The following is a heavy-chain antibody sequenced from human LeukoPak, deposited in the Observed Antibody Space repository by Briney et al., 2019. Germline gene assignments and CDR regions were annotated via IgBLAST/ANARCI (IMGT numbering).Heavy chain of an antibody. CDR3: AKDLGSVVTPPSLDY. V-gene: IGHV3-23*01. Sequence: AGGSLRLSCAASGFTFSSYAMSWVRQAPGKGLEWVSSASGSGGSTYYADPVKGRFTISRDNSKNTLYLQMNSLRAEDTAVYYCAKDLGSVVTPPSLDYWGQGTLVTVSS. J-gene: IGHJ4*02. CDR2: ASGSGGST. CDR1: GFTFSSYA. D-gene: IGHD4-23*01.